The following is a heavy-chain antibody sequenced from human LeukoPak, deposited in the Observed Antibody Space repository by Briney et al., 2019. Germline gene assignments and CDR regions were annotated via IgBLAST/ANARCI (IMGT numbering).Heavy chain of an antibody. Sequence: PSETLSLTCTVSGGSISSSTYYWGWIRQPPGKGLEWIGSIYYSGSTYYNPSLKGRVTISVDTSKNQFSLKLSSVTAADTAVYYCARDQNWEEAYWGQGTLVTVSS. J-gene: IGHJ4*02. V-gene: IGHV4-39*07. CDR3: ARDQNWEEAY. CDR2: IYYSGST. D-gene: IGHD7-27*01. CDR1: GGSISSSTYY.